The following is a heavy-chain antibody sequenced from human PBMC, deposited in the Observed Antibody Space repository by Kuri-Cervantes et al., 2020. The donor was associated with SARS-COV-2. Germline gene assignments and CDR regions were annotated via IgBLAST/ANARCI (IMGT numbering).Heavy chain of an antibody. CDR3: AREYSGSYYVLGLTEYFQH. J-gene: IGHJ1*01. CDR1: DDSVSTNYY. V-gene: IGHV4-38-2*02. CDR2: IHHSGNT. D-gene: IGHD1-26*01. Sequence: GSLRLSCTVSDDSVSTNYYWGWIRQPPGKGLEWIGIIHHSGNTHYNSSLMSRVTISVDTSKNQFSLKLSSVTAADTAVYYCAREYSGSYYVLGLTEYFQHWGQGTLVTVSS.